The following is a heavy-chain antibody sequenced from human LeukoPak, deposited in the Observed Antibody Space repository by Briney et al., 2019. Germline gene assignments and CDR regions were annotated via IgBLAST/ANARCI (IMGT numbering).Heavy chain of an antibody. J-gene: IGHJ4*02. V-gene: IGHV4-34*01. D-gene: IGHD5-12*01. CDR3: ARGFLSSDDHSGSDY. Sequence: SETLSLTCAVYGGSFTNYYWSWIRQPPGKGLEWIGEINDSGTTDYNPSLESRLSISVDTSKDQVSLHLGSVTAADTAVYYCARGFLSSDDHSGSDYWGQGTLVTVSS. CDR2: INDSGTT. CDR1: GGSFTNYY.